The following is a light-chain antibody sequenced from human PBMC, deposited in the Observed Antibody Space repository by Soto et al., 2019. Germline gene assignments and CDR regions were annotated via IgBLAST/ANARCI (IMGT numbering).Light chain of an antibody. V-gene: IGLV2-14*01. CDR3: SPYTSSSTLL. CDR2: DVS. Sequence: SVVTQPAYMSESPGQSITISCTGTSSDVGGYNYVSWYQQHPGKAPKLMIYDVSNRPSGVSNRFSGSKSGNTASLTISGLQAEDEAEYYCSPYTSSSTLLFGTGTKVTVL. J-gene: IGLJ1*01. CDR1: SSDVGGYNY.